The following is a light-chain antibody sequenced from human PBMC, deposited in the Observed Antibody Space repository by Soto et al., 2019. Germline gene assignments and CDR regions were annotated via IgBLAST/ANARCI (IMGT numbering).Light chain of an antibody. Sequence: SALTQPRSGSGSPGQAVTISRTGTSSDVVGYNYVSWYQQHPGKAPKLMIYDVSKRPSGVPDRFSGSKSGNTASLTISGLQAEDEADYYCCSYAGSYTFPYVFGTGTKVPVL. CDR1: SSDVVGYNY. CDR2: DVS. CDR3: CSYAGSYTFPYV. J-gene: IGLJ1*01. V-gene: IGLV2-11*01.